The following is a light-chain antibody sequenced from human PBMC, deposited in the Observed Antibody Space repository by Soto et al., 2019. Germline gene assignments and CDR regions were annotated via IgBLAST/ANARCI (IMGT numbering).Light chain of an antibody. CDR2: AAS. V-gene: IGKV1-27*01. Sequence: DIQMTQSPTSLSASVGDRVTITCRASQDISNFVAWYQQKPGKAPKLLIYAASTLQSGVQSRFSGSGSGTDFTLGINSLQPEDVATYSCQKYSSVPVFGPGTKVEIK. CDR3: QKYSSVPV. J-gene: IGKJ3*01. CDR1: QDISNF.